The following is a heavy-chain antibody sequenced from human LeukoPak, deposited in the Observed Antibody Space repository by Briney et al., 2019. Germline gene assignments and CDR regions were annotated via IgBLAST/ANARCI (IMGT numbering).Heavy chain of an antibody. CDR2: IYSGST. D-gene: IGHD3-22*01. V-gene: IGHV4-4*07. CDR1: GGSIGNYY. CDR3: ARAVYHNSASWYFDV. J-gene: IGHJ2*01. Sequence: SETLSLTCSVSGGSIGNYYWSWIRQPAGKRPEWIGRIYSGSTNYNPSLRSRVSISVDTSKNQFFLNLYSVTAADTALYYCARAVYHNSASWYFDVWGPGTLVTVSS.